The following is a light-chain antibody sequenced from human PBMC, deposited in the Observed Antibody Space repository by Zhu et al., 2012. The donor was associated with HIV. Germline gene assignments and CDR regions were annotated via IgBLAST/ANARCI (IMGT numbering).Light chain of an antibody. V-gene: IGKV3-11*01. J-gene: IGKJ1*01. Sequence: IVLTQSPATLSLSPGERATLSCRASQSVSSHLAWYQQKAGQAPRLLIYGASTRATGIPARFTASGSGTDFSLAISSLDPEDFAVYYCQQRSNWPRTFGQGTKV. CDR2: GAS. CDR1: QSVSSH. CDR3: QQRSNWPRT.